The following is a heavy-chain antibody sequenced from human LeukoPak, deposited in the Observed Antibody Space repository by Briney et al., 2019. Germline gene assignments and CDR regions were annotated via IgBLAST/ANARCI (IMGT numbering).Heavy chain of an antibody. CDR1: GGSISSGDYY. Sequence: SETLSLTCTVSGGSISSGDYYWSWIRQPPGKGLEWIGYIYYSGSTYYNPSLKSRVTISVDKSKNQFSLKLSSVTAADTAVYYCARYYYDSSGYHDFDYWGQGTLVTVSS. CDR2: IYYSGST. J-gene: IGHJ4*02. D-gene: IGHD3-22*01. V-gene: IGHV4-30-4*01. CDR3: ARYYYDSSGYHDFDY.